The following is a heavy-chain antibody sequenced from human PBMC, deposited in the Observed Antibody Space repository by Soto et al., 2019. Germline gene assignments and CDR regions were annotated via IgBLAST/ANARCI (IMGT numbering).Heavy chain of an antibody. Sequence: GASVKVSCKASGYTFTSYGISWVRQAPGQGLEWMGWISAYNDNTNYAQKLQGRVTMTTDTSTSTAYMELRSLRSDDTAVYYGERCDHENSSGFLWYGMDAWGQGTTVTVSS. J-gene: IGHJ6*02. CDR3: ERCDHENSSGFLWYGMDA. CDR1: GYTFTSYG. CDR2: ISAYNDNT. D-gene: IGHD6-6*01. V-gene: IGHV1-18*04.